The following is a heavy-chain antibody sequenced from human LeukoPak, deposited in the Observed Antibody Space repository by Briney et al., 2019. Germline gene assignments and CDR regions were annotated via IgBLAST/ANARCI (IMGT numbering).Heavy chain of an antibody. J-gene: IGHJ4*02. V-gene: IGHV3-33*05. CDR3: ARRKYYYDSSGYSLDY. CDR1: GHTFSGYG. CDR2: ISFDGRNT. D-gene: IGHD3-22*01. Sequence: GGSLRLSCVASGHTFSGYGMHWVRQVPGRGLEWVAGISFDGRNTSHVDSVKGRFTISRDNSKNTLYLQMNSLRAEDTAVYYCARRKYYYDSSGYSLDYWGQGTLVTVSS.